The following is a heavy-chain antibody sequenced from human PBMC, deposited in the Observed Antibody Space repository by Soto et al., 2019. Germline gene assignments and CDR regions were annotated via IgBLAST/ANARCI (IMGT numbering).Heavy chain of an antibody. J-gene: IGHJ4*02. Sequence: GGSLRLSCAASGFTFSNAWMNWVRQVPGKGLVWVARINEGGAYRSYADFAEGRFTISRDNAKNTVYLQMNGLRADDTSVYYCATDLAPEETPGDHLDYRGRGTPVIASS. CDR3: ATDLAPEETPGDHLDY. D-gene: IGHD3-16*01. CDR2: INEGGAYR. V-gene: IGHV3-74*01. CDR1: GFTFSNAW.